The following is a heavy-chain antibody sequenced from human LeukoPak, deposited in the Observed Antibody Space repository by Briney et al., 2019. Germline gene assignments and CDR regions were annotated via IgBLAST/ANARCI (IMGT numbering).Heavy chain of an antibody. D-gene: IGHD3-16*02. Sequence: ASVKVSCKASGSTFTSYGISWVRQAPGQGLEWMGWVSAYNGNTNYAQKLQGRVTMTTDTSTSTAYMELRSLRSDDTAVYYCAREGDYVWGSYRLPLDYWGQGTLVTVSS. CDR1: GSTFTSYG. CDR2: VSAYNGNT. CDR3: AREGDYVWGSYRLPLDY. J-gene: IGHJ4*02. V-gene: IGHV1-18*01.